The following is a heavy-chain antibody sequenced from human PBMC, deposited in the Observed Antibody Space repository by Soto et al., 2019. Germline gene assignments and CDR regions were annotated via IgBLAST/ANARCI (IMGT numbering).Heavy chain of an antibody. J-gene: IGHJ5*02. CDR3: ARDEGYCSSTSCPGHWFDP. CDR2: INPNSGGT. Sequence: QVQLVQSGAEVKKPGASVKVSCKASGYTFTGYYMHWVRQAPGQGLEWMGWINPNSGGTNYAQKFQGRVTMTRDTSISTAYMELSRLRSDDTAVYYCARDEGYCSSTSCPGHWFDPWGQGTLVTDSS. V-gene: IGHV1-2*02. D-gene: IGHD2-2*01. CDR1: GYTFTGYY.